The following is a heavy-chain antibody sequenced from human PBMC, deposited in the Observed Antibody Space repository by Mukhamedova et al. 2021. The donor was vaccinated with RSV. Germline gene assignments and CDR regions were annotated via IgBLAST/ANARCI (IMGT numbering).Heavy chain of an antibody. CDR3: VRNAGIAAAGDYFDY. Sequence: GRIYASGSTNHNPSLKSRITMSVDTSKNQFSLKLRSMTAGDAAMYYCVRNAGIAAAGDYFDYWGQGTLVTVSS. CDR2: IYASGST. V-gene: IGHV4-4*07. J-gene: IGHJ4*02. D-gene: IGHD6-13*01.